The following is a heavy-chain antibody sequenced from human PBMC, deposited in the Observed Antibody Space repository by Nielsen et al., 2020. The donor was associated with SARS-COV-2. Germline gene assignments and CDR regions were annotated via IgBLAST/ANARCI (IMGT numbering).Heavy chain of an antibody. J-gene: IGHJ4*02. CDR2: IYYSGRT. CDR1: NAYIRSSDYY. CDR3: ARQLYYYASGSLHYFDY. V-gene: IGHV4-39*01. Sequence: SETLSLTCSVANAYIRSSDYYWGWIRQPPGQGLEWIGSIYYSGRTYYNPSLKSRVTISEDPSKNQFSLRLSSVTATDTAVYYCARQLYYYASGSLHYFDYWGQGSLVTVSS. D-gene: IGHD3-10*01.